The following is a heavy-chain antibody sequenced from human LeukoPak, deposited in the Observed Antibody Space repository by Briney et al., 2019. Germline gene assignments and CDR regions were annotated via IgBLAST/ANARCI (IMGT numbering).Heavy chain of an antibody. Sequence: SVKVSCKASGGTFSSYAISWVRQAPGQGLEWMGRIIPILGIANYAQKFQGRVTITADKSTSTAYMELSSLRSEDTAVYYCARGITMVWAQYGMDVWGQGTTVTVSS. D-gene: IGHD3-10*01. CDR3: ARGITMVWAQYGMDV. CDR2: IIPILGIA. J-gene: IGHJ6*02. CDR1: GGTFSSYA. V-gene: IGHV1-69*04.